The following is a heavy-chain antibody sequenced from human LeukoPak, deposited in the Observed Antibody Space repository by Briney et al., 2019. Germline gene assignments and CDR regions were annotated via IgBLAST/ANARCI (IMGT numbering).Heavy chain of an antibody. D-gene: IGHD1-26*01. CDR2: ISYDGSNK. V-gene: IGHV3-30*04. CDR1: GFTFSSYA. CDR3: VAGGDAFDI. J-gene: IGHJ3*02. Sequence: GGSLRPSCAASGFTFSSYAMHWVRQAPGKGLEWVAVISYDGSNKYYADSVKGRFTISRDNSKNTLYLQMNSLRAEDTAVYYCVAGGDAFDIWGQGTMVTVSS.